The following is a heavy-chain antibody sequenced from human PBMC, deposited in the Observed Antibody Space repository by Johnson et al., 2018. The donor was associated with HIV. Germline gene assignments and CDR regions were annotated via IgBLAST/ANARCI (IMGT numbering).Heavy chain of an antibody. D-gene: IGHD6-6*01. V-gene: IGHV3-13*01. CDR2: IDTAGDT. Sequence: MQQVESGGGLVQPGGSLRLSCAAAGFSFSSYDMHWVRQTTGKGLEWVSVIDTAGDTYYAGSVKGRFTISRENAKNSLYLQMNSLRAEDTALYYCAKDLGYRSSSRALDIWGQGTMVTVSS. J-gene: IGHJ3*02. CDR3: AKDLGYRSSSRALDI. CDR1: GFSFSSYD.